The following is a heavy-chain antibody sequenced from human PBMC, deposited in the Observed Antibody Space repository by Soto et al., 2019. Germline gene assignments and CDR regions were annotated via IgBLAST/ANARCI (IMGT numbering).Heavy chain of an antibody. J-gene: IGHJ6*03. D-gene: IGHD3-10*01. CDR1: GFTFSDYY. CDR3: ARVRDARAVRGRDIYYYYMDV. Sequence: QVQLVESGGGLVKPGGSLRLSCAASGFTFSDYYMSWIRQAPGKGLEWVSYISSSGSTIYYADSVKGRFTISRDNAKNSLYLQMNSLRAEETAVYYCARVRDARAVRGRDIYYYYMDVWGKGTTVTVSS. V-gene: IGHV3-11*01. CDR2: ISSSGSTI.